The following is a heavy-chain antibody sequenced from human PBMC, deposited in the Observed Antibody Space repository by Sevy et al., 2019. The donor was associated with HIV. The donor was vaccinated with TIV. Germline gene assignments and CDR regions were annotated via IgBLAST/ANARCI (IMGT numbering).Heavy chain of an antibody. CDR1: GGSISVGIYY. D-gene: IGHD3-10*01. V-gene: IGHV4-61*02. Sequence: SETLSLTCTVSGGSISVGIYYWTWIRQPAGKGLEWIGRIYTSGSTNYNPSLKSRVTMSVDTSKNQFSLRLSSVTAADTAVYYCARDRGVGAYGLDVWGQGTTVTVSS. CDR2: IYTSGST. CDR3: ARDRGVGAYGLDV. J-gene: IGHJ6*02.